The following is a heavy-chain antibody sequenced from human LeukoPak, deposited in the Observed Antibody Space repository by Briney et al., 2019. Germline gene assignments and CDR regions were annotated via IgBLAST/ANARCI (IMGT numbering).Heavy chain of an antibody. V-gene: IGHV4-39*02. CDR2: FYSRGTT. D-gene: IGHD2-21*02. CDR3: AREATCGLDCYSFDY. CDR1: GGSISSSSYF. Sequence: SQTLSLTCTVSGGSISSSSYFWGWIRQPPGKGLEWIGTFYSRGTTYDSPSLKSRVTISVDTSKNQFSLILTSVTAADTAVYYCAREATCGLDCYSFDYWGQGTLVTVSS. J-gene: IGHJ4*02.